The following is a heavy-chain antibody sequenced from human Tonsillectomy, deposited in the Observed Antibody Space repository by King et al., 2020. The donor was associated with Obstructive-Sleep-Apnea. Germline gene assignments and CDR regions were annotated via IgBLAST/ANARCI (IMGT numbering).Heavy chain of an antibody. CDR2: IYHSGST. V-gene: IGHV4-4*02. D-gene: IGHD3-3*01. Sequence: HVQLQESGPGLVKPSGTLSLTCAVSGGSISSSNWWSWVRQPPGKGLEWIGEIYHSGSTNYNPSLKSRVTISVDKSKNQFSLKLSSVTAADTAIYYCAGEWWIFGVVITDYYYYAMDVWGQGTTVTVSS. J-gene: IGHJ6*02. CDR3: AGEWWIFGVVITDYYYYAMDV. CDR1: GGSISSSNW.